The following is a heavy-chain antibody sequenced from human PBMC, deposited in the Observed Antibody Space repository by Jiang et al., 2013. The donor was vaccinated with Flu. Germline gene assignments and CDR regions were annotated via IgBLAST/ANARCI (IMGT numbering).Heavy chain of an antibody. CDR2: IYSTGST. V-gene: IGHV4-59*01. J-gene: IGHJ6*01. Sequence: GSGLVKPSETLSLTCTVSGGSMNNYYWTWIRQTPGKGLEWIGYIYSTGSTNYNPSLKNRVTISLDTSKDQFSLKLTYVTAADTALYYCARELWGSRSSGRYRQYDYAMDV. CDR3: ARELWGSRSSGRYRQYDYAMDV. CDR1: GGSMNNYY. D-gene: IGHD3-16*01.